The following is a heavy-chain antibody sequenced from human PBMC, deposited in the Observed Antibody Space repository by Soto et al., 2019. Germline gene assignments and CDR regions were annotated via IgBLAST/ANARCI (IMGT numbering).Heavy chain of an antibody. CDR2: IWYDGSNK. D-gene: IGHD3-22*01. CDR3: ARVSGGYYDSSGYPLGY. V-gene: IGHV3-33*01. J-gene: IGHJ4*02. Sequence: GGSLRLSCAASGFTFSSYGMHWVRQAPGKGLEWVAVIWYDGSNKYYADSVKGRFTISRDNSKNTLYLQVNSLRAEDTAVYYCARVSGGYYDSSGYPLGYWGQGTLVTVSS. CDR1: GFTFSSYG.